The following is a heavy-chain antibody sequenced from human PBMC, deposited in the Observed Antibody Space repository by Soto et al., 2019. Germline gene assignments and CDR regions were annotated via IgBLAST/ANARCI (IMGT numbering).Heavy chain of an antibody. J-gene: IGHJ4*02. CDR2: ISYDGSNK. V-gene: IGHV3-30-3*01. CDR1: GVTVSSYA. CDR3: ARVPTTVTTFVY. D-gene: IGHD4-4*01. Sequence: GGSLRLSCAASGVTVSSYAMHWVGQAPGKELEWVAVISYDGSNKYYADSVKGRFTISRDNSKNTLYLQTNSLRAEDTAVYYCARVPTTVTTFVYWGQGTLVTLSS.